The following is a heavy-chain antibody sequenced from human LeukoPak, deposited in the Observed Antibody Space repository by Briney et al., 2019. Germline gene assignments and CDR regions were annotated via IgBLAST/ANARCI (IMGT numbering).Heavy chain of an antibody. D-gene: IGHD2-2*01. CDR3: ARFVDCSSTSCYVNYYYGMDV. CDR1: GFTFSSYA. J-gene: IGHJ6*02. V-gene: IGHV3-30-3*01. CDR2: ISYDGSNK. Sequence: GGSLRLSCAASGFTFSSYAMHWVRQASGKGLEWVAVISYDGSNKYYADSVKGRFTISRDNSKNTLYLQMNSLRAEDTAVYYCARFVDCSSTSCYVNYYYGMDVWGQGTTVTVSS.